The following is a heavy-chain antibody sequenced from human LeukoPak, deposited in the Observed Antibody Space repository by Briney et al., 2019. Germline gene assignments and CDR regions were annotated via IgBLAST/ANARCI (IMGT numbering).Heavy chain of an antibody. CDR1: GGSFSGYY. Sequence: SETLSLTCAVYGGSFSGYYWSWIRQPPGKGLEWIGEINHSGSTNYNPSLKGRVTISVDTSKNQFSQKLSSVTAADTAVYYCAGTRYYYYYYGMDVWGQGTTVTVSS. J-gene: IGHJ6*02. V-gene: IGHV4-34*01. CDR3: AGTRYYYYYYGMDV. D-gene: IGHD3-16*02. CDR2: INHSGST.